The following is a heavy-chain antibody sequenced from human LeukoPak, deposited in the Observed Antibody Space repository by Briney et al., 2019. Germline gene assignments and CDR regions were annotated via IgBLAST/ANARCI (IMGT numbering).Heavy chain of an antibody. D-gene: IGHD1-7*01. CDR2: IYHSGST. CDR1: SGSISSGAYY. J-gene: IGHJ4*02. V-gene: IGHV4-39*07. Sequence: SETLSLTCTVSSGSISSGAYYWGWIRQPPGKGLEWFGSIYHSGSTFYNPSLKGRATISVDTSKNQFYLKLTSVTAADTAVFFCAREEFGTACFDSWGQGTLATVSS. CDR3: AREEFGTACFDS.